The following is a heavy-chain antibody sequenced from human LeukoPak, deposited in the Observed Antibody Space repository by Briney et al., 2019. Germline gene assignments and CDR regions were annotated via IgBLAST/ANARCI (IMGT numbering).Heavy chain of an antibody. CDR2: IYSGGST. CDR3: ARARVGNGWYGVFHD. D-gene: IGHD6-19*01. CDR1: GFTLSSNY. Sequence: GGSLRLSCGASGFTLSSNYMSWVRQAPGKGLEWVSVIYSGGSTYYADSVKGRFTISRDNYKKTVYLKMNNLRAEDTDWYYLARARVGNGWYGVFHDRGQGTLVTVSS. J-gene: IGHJ4*02. V-gene: IGHV3-53*01.